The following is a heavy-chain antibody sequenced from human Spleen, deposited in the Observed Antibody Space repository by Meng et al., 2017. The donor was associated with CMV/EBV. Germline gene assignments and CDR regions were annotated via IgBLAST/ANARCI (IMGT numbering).Heavy chain of an antibody. Sequence: GESLKISCAASGFTVSSNYMTWVRQAPGKGLDWVSVTYSDGSTSFADSVKGRFTVSRDNSKMTLDLQMNSLRAEDTAVYYCARDRSARFLDYWGQGTLVTVSS. CDR2: TYSDGST. D-gene: IGHD6-25*01. CDR3: ARDRSARFLDY. CDR1: GFTVSSNY. J-gene: IGHJ4*02. V-gene: IGHV3-66*01.